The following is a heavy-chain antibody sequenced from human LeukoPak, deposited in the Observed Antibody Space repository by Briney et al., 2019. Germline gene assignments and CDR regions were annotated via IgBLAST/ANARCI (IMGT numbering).Heavy chain of an antibody. CDR2: IKSKTDGGTT. V-gene: IGHV3-15*01. Sequence: GGSLRLSCAASGFTFSNAWMSWVRQAPGKGLEWVGRIKSKTDGGTTDYAAPVKGRFTISRDDSKNTLYLQMNSLKTEDTAVYYCTTRGLVWWLRWGDTSQDEYWGQGTLVTVSS. CDR3: TTRGLVWWLRWGDTSQDEY. CDR1: GFTFSNAW. J-gene: IGHJ4*02. D-gene: IGHD5-12*01.